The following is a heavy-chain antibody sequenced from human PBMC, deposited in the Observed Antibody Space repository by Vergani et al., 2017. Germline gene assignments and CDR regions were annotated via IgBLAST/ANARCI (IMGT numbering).Heavy chain of an antibody. Sequence: EVQLLESGGGLVQPGGSLRLSCAASGFTFSSYAMSWVRQAPGKGLEWVSAISGSGGSTYYADSVKGRFTISRDNSKNTLYLQMNSLRAEDTAVYYCARRSGYYDSSGYFEGALAFDIWGQGTMVTVSS. CDR3: ARRSGYYDSSGYFEGALAFDI. CDR2: ISGSGGST. V-gene: IGHV3-23*01. J-gene: IGHJ3*02. CDR1: GFTFSSYA. D-gene: IGHD3-22*01.